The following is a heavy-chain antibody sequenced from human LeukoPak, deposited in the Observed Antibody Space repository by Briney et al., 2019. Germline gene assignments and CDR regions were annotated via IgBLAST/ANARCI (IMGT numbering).Heavy chain of an antibody. Sequence: ASVKVSFKASAYTFSTFYLHWVRQAPGQGLEWMGMINPSDGSTSYAQKFQGRVTMTRDKSTSIVYMKLRSLRSEDTAVYYCARVHARDYYYYYYMDVWGKGTTVSVSS. J-gene: IGHJ6*03. CDR3: ARVHARDYYYYYYMDV. CDR1: AYTFSTFY. CDR2: INPSDGST. V-gene: IGHV1-46*01.